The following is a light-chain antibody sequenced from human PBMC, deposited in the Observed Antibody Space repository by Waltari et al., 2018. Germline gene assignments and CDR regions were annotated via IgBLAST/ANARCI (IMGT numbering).Light chain of an antibody. Sequence: QSVLTQPPSVSGAPGQRVTISCTGSSSNLGSGYEVHCDHQLPGPAPQLLIYGNNQRPPGVPDRFSGSTAGRPASLAITGIQAEDEADYYCQSYDSSLGGSVVFGGGTKLTVL. V-gene: IGLV1-40*01. CDR2: GNN. J-gene: IGLJ2*01. CDR3: QSYDSSLGGSVV. CDR1: SSNLGSGYE.